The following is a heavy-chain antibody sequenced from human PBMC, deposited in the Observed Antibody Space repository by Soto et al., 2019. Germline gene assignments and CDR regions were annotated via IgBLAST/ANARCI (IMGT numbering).Heavy chain of an antibody. D-gene: IGHD3-22*01. CDR2: IWYDGNRK. V-gene: IGHV3-33*03. CDR1: GSTFSSYG. CDR3: VVDTTCLPDY. Sequence: GGSRRLSCAASGSTFSSYGMHWVRQAPGKGLEWLAVIWYDGNRKYYGDSVRARFTISRDNSKNTLYLEMNTLRAEDTAVYYCVVDTTCLPDYWGQGTLVPVSS. J-gene: IGHJ4*02.